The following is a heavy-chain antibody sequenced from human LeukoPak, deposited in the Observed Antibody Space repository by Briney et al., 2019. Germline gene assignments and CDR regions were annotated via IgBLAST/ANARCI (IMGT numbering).Heavy chain of an antibody. V-gene: IGHV4-34*01. D-gene: IGHD3-3*01. Sequence: PSETLSLTCAVYGGSFSGYYWSWIRQPPGKGLEWIGEINHSGSTNYNPSLKSRVTISVDTSKNQFSLKLSSVTAADTAVYYCARRKTDFWSGYYSYYFDYWGQGTLVTVSS. CDR1: GGSFSGYY. CDR3: ARRKTDFWSGYYSYYFDY. J-gene: IGHJ4*02. CDR2: INHSGST.